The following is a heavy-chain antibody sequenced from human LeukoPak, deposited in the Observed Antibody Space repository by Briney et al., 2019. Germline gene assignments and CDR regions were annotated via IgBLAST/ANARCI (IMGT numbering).Heavy chain of an antibody. Sequence: KPSETQSLTCTVSGGSISSHYWSWIRQPPGKGLEWIGYIYYSGSTNYNPSLKSRVTISVDTSKNQFSLKLSSVTAADTAVYYCARAALYYGMDVWGQGTTVTVSS. CDR2: IYYSGST. CDR1: GGSISSHY. J-gene: IGHJ6*02. CDR3: ARAALYYGMDV. V-gene: IGHV4-59*11.